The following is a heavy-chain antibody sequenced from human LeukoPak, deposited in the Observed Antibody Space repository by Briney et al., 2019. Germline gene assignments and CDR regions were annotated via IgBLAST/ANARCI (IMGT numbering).Heavy chain of an antibody. CDR2: ISSSSSYI. D-gene: IGHD1-26*01. CDR1: GFTFSSYS. Sequence: GGSLRLSCAASGFTFSSYSMTWVRQAPGKGLEWVSSISSSSSYIYYADSVKGRFTISRDNAKNSLYLQMNSLRAEDTAVYYCARVRVGATPLDYWGQGTLVTVSS. CDR3: ARVRVGATPLDY. V-gene: IGHV3-21*01. J-gene: IGHJ4*02.